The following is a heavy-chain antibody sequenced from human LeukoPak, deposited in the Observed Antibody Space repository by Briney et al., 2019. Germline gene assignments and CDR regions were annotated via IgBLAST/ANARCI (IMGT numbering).Heavy chain of an antibody. J-gene: IGHJ4*02. Sequence: GGSLRLSCAAYGFTFRSYGMSWVRQAPGKGLEWVSGISGSGTSTYYADSVKGRFTISRDNSKNTLYLQMNSLRAEDTAVYYCAKRLSSSSTWYYFDYWGQGTLVTVSS. D-gene: IGHD6-13*01. CDR1: GFTFRSYG. CDR2: ISGSGTST. CDR3: AKRLSSSSTWYYFDY. V-gene: IGHV3-23*01.